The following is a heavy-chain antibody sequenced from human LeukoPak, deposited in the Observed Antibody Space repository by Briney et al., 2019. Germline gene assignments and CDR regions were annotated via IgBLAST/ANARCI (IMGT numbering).Heavy chain of an antibody. CDR3: ARGPYSSGSSADY. D-gene: IGHD6-19*01. CDR2: ISSSDTYT. V-gene: IGHV3-11*06. CDR1: GFTFSDYY. Sequence: GGSLRLSCVASGFTFSDYYMSWIRQAPGKGLEWVSYISSSDTYTNYADSVKGRFTISRDNAKNSPYLQMNSLRAEDTAVYYCARGPYSSGSSADYWGQGTLVTVSS. J-gene: IGHJ4*02.